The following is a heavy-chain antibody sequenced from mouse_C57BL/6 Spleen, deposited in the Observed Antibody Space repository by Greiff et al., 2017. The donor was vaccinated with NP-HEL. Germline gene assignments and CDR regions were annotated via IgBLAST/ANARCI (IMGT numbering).Heavy chain of an antibody. Sequence: QVQLQQPGAELVMPGASVKLSCKASGYTFTSYWMHWVKQRPGQGLEWIGEIDPSDSYTNYNQKFKGKSTLTVDKSSSTAYMQLSSLTSEDSAVYYCARSGPSEAWFAYWGQGTLVTVSA. CDR1: GYTFTSYW. V-gene: IGHV1-69*01. D-gene: IGHD3-1*01. CDR3: ARSGPSEAWFAY. J-gene: IGHJ3*01. CDR2: IDPSDSYT.